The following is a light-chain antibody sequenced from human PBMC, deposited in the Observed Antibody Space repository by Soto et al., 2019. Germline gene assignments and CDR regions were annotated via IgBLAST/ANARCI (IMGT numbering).Light chain of an antibody. V-gene: IGKV3-20*01. CDR2: GAS. CDR3: QQYGSSPRT. J-gene: IGKJ5*01. Sequence: IVFTQSPGTLALSRGERSTLSFMASQSVTSSSLAWYQQKVGRAPRVLIYGASNRATGIPDRFSGSGSGTDFTLTITRLEPEDFAVYYCQQYGSSPRTFGQGTRLEI. CDR1: QSVTSSS.